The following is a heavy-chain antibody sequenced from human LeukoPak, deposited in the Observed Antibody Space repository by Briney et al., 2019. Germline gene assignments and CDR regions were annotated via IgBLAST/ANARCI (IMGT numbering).Heavy chain of an antibody. J-gene: IGHJ3*02. V-gene: IGHV4-4*07. Sequence: PSETLSLTCSISGASISGYYWSWIRQPAGKGLEWIGRIYSSGITNYNPSLKSRVTMSVDTSKNHFSLKLTSVTAADTAFYYCARNYYDNRGEAFDIWGQGTMVTVSS. CDR2: IYSSGIT. CDR3: ARNYYDNRGEAFDI. CDR1: GASISGYY. D-gene: IGHD3-22*01.